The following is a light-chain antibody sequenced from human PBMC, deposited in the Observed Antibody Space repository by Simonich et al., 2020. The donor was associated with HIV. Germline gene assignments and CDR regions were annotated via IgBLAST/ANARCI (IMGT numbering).Light chain of an antibody. CDR2: WAS. J-gene: IGKJ1*01. CDR1: KRVLHRYNNKND. V-gene: IGKV4-1*01. Sequence: DIVMTQSPDSLAVSLGERATINCKSSKRVLHRYNNKNDLVWYQQKQGQPPKLLIYWASTRESGVPDRFSVSGSGTDFTLTISSLQAEDVAVYYCQQYYSTPRTFGQGTKVEIK. CDR3: QQYYSTPRT.